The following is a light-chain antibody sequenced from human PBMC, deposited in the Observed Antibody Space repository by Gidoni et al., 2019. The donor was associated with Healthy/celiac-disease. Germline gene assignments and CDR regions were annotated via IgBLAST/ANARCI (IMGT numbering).Light chain of an antibody. CDR2: GAS. V-gene: IGKV3-20*01. Sequence: ALTPSSGTLSLSPGERATLPCSASHSCSSSYLVWYQQKPGQAPRLLIYGASSRATGIPDRFSGSGSGTEFTITISRMEPEDFAVYYCQQYGSSPTWTFGQGTKVEIK. CDR1: HSCSSSY. CDR3: QQYGSSPTWT. J-gene: IGKJ1*01.